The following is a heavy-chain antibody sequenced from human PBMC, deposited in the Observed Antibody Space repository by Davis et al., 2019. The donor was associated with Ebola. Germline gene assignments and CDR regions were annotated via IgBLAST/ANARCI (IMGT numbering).Heavy chain of an antibody. CDR3: ARVACRSTNCYSDFLYYMDV. J-gene: IGHJ6*03. V-gene: IGHV3-74*01. CDR1: GFTFSSYW. D-gene: IGHD2-2*01. Sequence: HTGGSLRLSCAASGFTFSSYWMSWVRQAPGKGLVWVSRLNSDGGSTTYADSVKGRFTISRDNAKNTLYLQMNSLRAEDTAVYYCARVACRSTNCYSDFLYYMDVWSKGTTVTVSS. CDR2: LNSDGGST.